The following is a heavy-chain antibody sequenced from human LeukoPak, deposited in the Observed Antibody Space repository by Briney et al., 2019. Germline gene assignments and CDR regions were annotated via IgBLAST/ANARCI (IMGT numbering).Heavy chain of an antibody. Sequence: GASVKVSCKASGGTFSSYAISWVRQAPGQGLEWMGGIIPIFGTANYAQKFQGRVTITADESTSTAYMELSSLRSEDTAVYYCATGYSSVQRYDAFDIWGQGTMVTVSS. D-gene: IGHD6-19*01. CDR2: IIPIFGTA. CDR1: GGTFSSYA. V-gene: IGHV1-69*13. J-gene: IGHJ3*02. CDR3: ATGYSSVQRYDAFDI.